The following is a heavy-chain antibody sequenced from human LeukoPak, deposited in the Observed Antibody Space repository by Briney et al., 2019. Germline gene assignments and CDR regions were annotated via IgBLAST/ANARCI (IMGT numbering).Heavy chain of an antibody. D-gene: IGHD6-19*01. J-gene: IGHJ1*01. CDR3: AKIPRYSSGWQYFQH. CDR1: GFTFSSYA. Sequence: GSLRLSCAASGFTFSSYAMSWVRQAPGKGLEWVSAISGSGGSTYYADSVKGRFTISRDNSKNTLYLQTNSLRAEDTAVYYCAKIPRYSSGWQYFQHWGQGTLVTVSS. V-gene: IGHV3-23*01. CDR2: ISGSGGST.